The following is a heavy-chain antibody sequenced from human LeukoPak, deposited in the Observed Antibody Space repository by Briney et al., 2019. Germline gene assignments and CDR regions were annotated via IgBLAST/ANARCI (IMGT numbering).Heavy chain of an antibody. CDR3: ARDEKYSSSWYRADAFDI. V-gene: IGHV3-33*01. D-gene: IGHD6-13*01. J-gene: IGHJ3*02. CDR2: IWYDGSNK. CDR1: GFTFSSYG. Sequence: PGRSLRLSCAVSGFTFSSYGMHGVRHAPGKGLVWVAAIWYDGSNKYYADSVKVRFTISRDNSKNTLYLQMNSLRAEDTAVYYCARDEKYSSSWYRADAFDIWGQGTMVTVSS.